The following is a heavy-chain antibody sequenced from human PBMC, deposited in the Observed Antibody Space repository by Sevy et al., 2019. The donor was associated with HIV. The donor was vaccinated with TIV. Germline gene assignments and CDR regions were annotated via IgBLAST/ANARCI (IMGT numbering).Heavy chain of an antibody. D-gene: IGHD3-10*01. J-gene: IGHJ4*02. V-gene: IGHV3-30-3*01. CDR3: VRTAGSTGSYEY. CDR2: ISFNGNHE. CDR1: GFTFTNFP. Sequence: GGSLRLSCAASGFTFTNFPMHWVRQAPGRGLEWVAIISFNGNHEFYADSVKGRFTISRDNSKSTLYLQMNSLRREDTAVYYCVRTAGSTGSYEYWGQGTQVTVS.